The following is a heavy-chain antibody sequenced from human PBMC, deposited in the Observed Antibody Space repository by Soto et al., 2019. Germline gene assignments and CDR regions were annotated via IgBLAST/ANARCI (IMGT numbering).Heavy chain of an antibody. CDR3: ARWVGASMYDNSGKYDS. D-gene: IGHD3-22*01. V-gene: IGHV3-30*03. CDR1: GFIFSGSG. CDR2: ISYDGSRT. Sequence: QVQLVESGGGVVQPGRSLRLTCAASGFIFSGSGMHWVRQAPGKGLEWVALISYDGSRTYYADSVRDRFTISRDNGKNTLYLQMNSVRAEDTAVYFCARWVGASMYDNSGKYDSWGQGTLVSVSS. J-gene: IGHJ5*01.